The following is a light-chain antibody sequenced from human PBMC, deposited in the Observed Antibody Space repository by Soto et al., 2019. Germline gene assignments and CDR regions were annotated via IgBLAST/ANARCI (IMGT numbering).Light chain of an antibody. Sequence: QSMLTQPASVSGSPGQSITISCTGTSSDVGGYNYVSWYQQHPGKAPKLMIYEVSNRPSGVSNRFSGSKSGNMASLTISGLQAEDEADYYCSSYTSSSRVFGGGTKVTVL. J-gene: IGLJ2*01. CDR2: EVS. CDR1: SSDVGGYNY. CDR3: SSYTSSSRV. V-gene: IGLV2-14*01.